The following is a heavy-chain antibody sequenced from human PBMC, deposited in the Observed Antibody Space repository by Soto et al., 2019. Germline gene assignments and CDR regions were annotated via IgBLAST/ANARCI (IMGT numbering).Heavy chain of an antibody. D-gene: IGHD3-10*01. J-gene: IGHJ6*02. CDR3: AAAMVRGLYYYYGMDV. Sequence: PSETLSLTCAVSGYSNSSGYYWGWSRQPPGKGLEWIGSIYHSGSTYYNPSLKSRVTISVDTSKNKFSLKLSSVTAADTAVYYCAAAMVRGLYYYYGMDVWGQGTTVTVSS. V-gene: IGHV4-38-2*01. CDR1: GYSNSSGYY. CDR2: IYHSGST.